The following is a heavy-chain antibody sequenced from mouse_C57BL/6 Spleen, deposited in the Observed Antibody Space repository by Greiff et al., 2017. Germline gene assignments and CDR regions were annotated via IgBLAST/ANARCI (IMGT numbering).Heavy chain of an antibody. Sequence: QVQLQQSGPELVKPGASVKISCKASGYSFTSYYIHWVKQRPGQGLEWIGWIYPGSGNTKYNEKFKGKATLTADTSSSTAYMQLSSLTSEDSAVYYCARRATSPYWYFDVWGTGTTVTVSS. J-gene: IGHJ1*03. CDR3: ARRATSPYWYFDV. D-gene: IGHD3-1*01. CDR2: IYPGSGNT. V-gene: IGHV1-66*01. CDR1: GYSFTSYY.